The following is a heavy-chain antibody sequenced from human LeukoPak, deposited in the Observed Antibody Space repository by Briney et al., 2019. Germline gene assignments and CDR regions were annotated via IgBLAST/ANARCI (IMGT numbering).Heavy chain of an antibody. V-gene: IGHV1-69*04. CDR1: GGTFSSYA. D-gene: IGHD3-3*01. CDR2: IIPILGIA. J-gene: IGHJ4*02. Sequence: ASVNVSCKASGGTFSSYAISWVRQAPGQGLEWMGRIIPILGIANYAQKFQGRVTITADKSTSTAYMELSSLRSEDTAVYYCARGSENIRFLEWLFNYWGQGTLVTVSS. CDR3: ARGSENIRFLEWLFNY.